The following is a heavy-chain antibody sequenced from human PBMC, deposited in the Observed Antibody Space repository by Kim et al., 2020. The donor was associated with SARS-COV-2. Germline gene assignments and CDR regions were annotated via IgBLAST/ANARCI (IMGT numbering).Heavy chain of an antibody. D-gene: IGHD5-12*01. CDR1: GYTFTSYY. Sequence: ASVKVSCKASGYTFTSYYMHWVRQAPGQGLEWMGIINPSGGSTSYAQKFQGRVTMTRDTSTSTVYMELSSLRSEDTAVYYCARDRGIYSGYGFGPRYYYGMDVWGQGTTVTVSS. V-gene: IGHV1-46*01. CDR2: INPSGGST. J-gene: IGHJ6*02. CDR3: ARDRGIYSGYGFGPRYYYGMDV.